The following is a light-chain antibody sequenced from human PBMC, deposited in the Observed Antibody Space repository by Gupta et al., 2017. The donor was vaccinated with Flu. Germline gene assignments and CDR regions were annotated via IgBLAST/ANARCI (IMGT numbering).Light chain of an antibody. CDR1: QSVERH. CDR3: QQYEVYPPW. CDR2: AAA. J-gene: IGKJ4*02. V-gene: IGKV3-15*01. Sequence: EIVLTPSPATLSVSPGERATLSCRASQSVERHLAWYQLKPGKAPRLLINAAAAMASGVPARFSGSGSGTDFTRTISSLQSEDFAIYYCQQYEVYPPWFGEGTRVEIK.